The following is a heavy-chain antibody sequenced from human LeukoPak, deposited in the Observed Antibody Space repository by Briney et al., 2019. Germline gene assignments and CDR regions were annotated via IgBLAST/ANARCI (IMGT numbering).Heavy chain of an antibody. D-gene: IGHD3-10*01. CDR2: INHSGST. CDR1: GGSFSGYY. CDR3: ARGGGGYYYYGMDV. J-gene: IGHJ6*02. Sequence: PSETLSLTCAVYGGSFSGYYWSWIRQPPGKGLEWIGEINHSGSTNYNPSLKSRVTISVDTSKNQFSLKLSSVTAADTAVYYCARGGGGYYYYGMDVWGQGTTVTVSS. V-gene: IGHV4-34*01.